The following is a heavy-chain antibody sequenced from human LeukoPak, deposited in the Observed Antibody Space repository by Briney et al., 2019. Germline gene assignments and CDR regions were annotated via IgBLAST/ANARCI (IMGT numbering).Heavy chain of an antibody. V-gene: IGHV4-59*08. D-gene: IGHD4-17*01. CDR3: ARSRDYVNYYYGMDV. J-gene: IGHJ6*02. CDR1: GGSISSYY. Sequence: TSSETLSLTRTVSGGSISSYYWSWIRQPPGKGLEWIGYIYYSGSTNYNPSLKSRVTISVDTSKNQFSLKLSSVTAADTAVYYCARSRDYVNYYYGMDVWGQGTTVTVSS. CDR2: IYYSGST.